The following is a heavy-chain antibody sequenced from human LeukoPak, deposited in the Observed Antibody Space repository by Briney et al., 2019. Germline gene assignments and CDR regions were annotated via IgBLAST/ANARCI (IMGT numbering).Heavy chain of an antibody. CDR1: GFTFSSYA. CDR2: ISSNGGRT. Sequence: SGGSLRLSCAASGFTFSSYAMHWVRQAPGKGLEFVSAISSNGGRTYYAKSVKGRFTVSRDNSKNTLSLQMGSLRAEDMAVYYCARRNYYVSSGYFSGDAFDIWGQGTMVTVSS. J-gene: IGHJ3*02. V-gene: IGHV3-64*01. CDR3: ARRNYYVSSGYFSGDAFDI. D-gene: IGHD3-22*01.